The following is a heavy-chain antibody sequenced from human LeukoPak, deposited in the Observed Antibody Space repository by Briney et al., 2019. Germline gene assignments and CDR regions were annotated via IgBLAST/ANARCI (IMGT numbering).Heavy chain of an antibody. D-gene: IGHD3-3*01. CDR3: ARVGSGYYTWFDP. CDR2: ISYDGSDK. J-gene: IGHJ5*02. Sequence: PGGSLRLSCAASGFTFSNYAMHWVRQAPGKGLEWVAVISYDGSDKYYADSVKGRFTISRDNSKNTLYLQMNSLRPEDTAVYYCARVGSGYYTWFDPWGQGTLVTVSS. CDR1: GFTFSNYA. V-gene: IGHV3-30-3*01.